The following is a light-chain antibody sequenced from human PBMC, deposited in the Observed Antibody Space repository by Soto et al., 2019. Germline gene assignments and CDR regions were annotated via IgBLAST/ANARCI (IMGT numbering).Light chain of an antibody. CDR1: SGHSSYA. V-gene: IGLV4-69*01. J-gene: IGLJ3*02. Sequence: QLVLTQSPSASASLGASVKLTCTLSSGHSSYAIAWHQQQPEKGPRYLMKLNSDGSHSKGDGIPDRFSGSSSGAERYLTISSLQSEDEDDYCCQTWGTGIQVFGGGTKVTVL. CDR3: QTWGTGIQV. CDR2: LNSDGSH.